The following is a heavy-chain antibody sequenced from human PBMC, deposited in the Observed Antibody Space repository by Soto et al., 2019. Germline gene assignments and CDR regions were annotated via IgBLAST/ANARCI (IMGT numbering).Heavy chain of an antibody. CDR3: ARQGYYGSGSYTVGYYYGMDV. CDR1: GYSFTSYW. Sequence: GESLKISCKGSGYSFTSYWIGWVRQMPGKGLEWMGIIYPGDSDTRYGPSFQGQVTISADKSISTAYLQWSSLKASDTAMYYCARQGYYGSGSYTVGYYYGMDVWGQGTKVTVSS. CDR2: IYPGDSDT. D-gene: IGHD3-10*01. V-gene: IGHV5-51*01. J-gene: IGHJ6*02.